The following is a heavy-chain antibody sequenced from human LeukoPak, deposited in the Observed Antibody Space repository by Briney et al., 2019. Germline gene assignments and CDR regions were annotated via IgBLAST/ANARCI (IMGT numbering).Heavy chain of an antibody. CDR1: GGSISSYY. V-gene: IGHV4-59*12. D-gene: IGHD5-18*01. CDR3: ARDRRDTYYYYGMDV. Sequence: SETLSLTCTVSGGSISSYYWSWIRQPPGKGLEWIGHIYYSGSTNYNPSLKGRVTISVDTSKNQFSLKLSSVTAADTAVYYCARDRRDTYYYYGMDVWGQGTTVTVSS. CDR2: IYYSGST. J-gene: IGHJ6*02.